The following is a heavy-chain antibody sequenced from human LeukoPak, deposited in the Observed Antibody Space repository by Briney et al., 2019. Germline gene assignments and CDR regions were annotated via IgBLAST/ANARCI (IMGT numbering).Heavy chain of an antibody. CDR1: GFTFSSYG. CDR3: AKVGYSSSWGFDY. CDR2: ISYDGSNK. D-gene: IGHD6-13*01. V-gene: IGHV3-30*18. J-gene: IGHJ4*02. Sequence: GGSLRLSCATSGFTFSSYGMHWVRQAPGKGLEWVAVISYDGSNKYYADSVKGRFTISRDNSKNTLYLQMNSLRAEDTAVYYCAKVGYSSSWGFDYWGQGTLVTVSS.